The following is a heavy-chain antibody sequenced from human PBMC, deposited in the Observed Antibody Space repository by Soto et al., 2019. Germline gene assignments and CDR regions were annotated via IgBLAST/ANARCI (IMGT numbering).Heavy chain of an antibody. CDR3: ATSPTNTTYIGH. J-gene: IGHJ5*02. Sequence: ASVKVSCKASGYTFTSYAMHWVRQAPGQRLEWMGWINAGNGNTKYSQKFQGRVTITRDTSASTAYMELSSLRSEDTAVYYCATSPTNTTYIGHWGQGTLVTVSS. D-gene: IGHD1-26*01. CDR2: INAGNGNT. CDR1: GYTFTSYA. V-gene: IGHV1-3*01.